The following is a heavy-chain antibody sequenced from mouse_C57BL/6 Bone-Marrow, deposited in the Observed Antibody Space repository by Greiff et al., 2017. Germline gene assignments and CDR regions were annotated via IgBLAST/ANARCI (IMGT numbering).Heavy chain of an antibody. V-gene: IGHV2-9-1*01. J-gene: IGHJ4*01. CDR3: ARADVSYYAMDY. D-gene: IGHD6-2*01. CDR1: GFSLTSYA. CDR2: IWTGGGT. Sequence: VMLVESGPGLVAPSQSLSITCTVSGFSLTSYAISWVRQPPGKGLEWLGVIWTGGGTNYNSALRSRLSISKENSKSQVFLKMNSLQTDDAARYCCARADVSYYAMDYWGQGTSVTVSS.